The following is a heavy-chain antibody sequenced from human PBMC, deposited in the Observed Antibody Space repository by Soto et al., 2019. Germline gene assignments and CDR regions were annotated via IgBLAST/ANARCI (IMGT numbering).Heavy chain of an antibody. Sequence: SETLSLTCAAYGGSFSGYYWSWIRQPPGKGLEWIGEINHSGSTNYNPSLKSRVTISVDTSKKQFSLKLSSVTAADTAVYYCAREGMDDYGMDVWGQATTGTVSS. V-gene: IGHV4-34*01. CDR3: AREGMDDYGMDV. CDR2: INHSGST. J-gene: IGHJ6*02. CDR1: GGSFSGYY. D-gene: IGHD2-2*03.